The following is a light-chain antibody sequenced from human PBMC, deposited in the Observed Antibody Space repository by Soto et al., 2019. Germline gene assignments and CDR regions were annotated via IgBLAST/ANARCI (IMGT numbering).Light chain of an antibody. CDR2: DAS. J-gene: IGKJ5*01. Sequence: DIQMAQSPSTLSASLRPRVPSTCRASQSISSWLAWYQQKPGKAPKLLIYDASSLESGVPSRFSGSGSGTEFTLAISSLQPDDFATYYCQQYNSYSSITFGQGTRLEIK. CDR3: QQYNSYSSIT. CDR1: QSISSW. V-gene: IGKV1-5*01.